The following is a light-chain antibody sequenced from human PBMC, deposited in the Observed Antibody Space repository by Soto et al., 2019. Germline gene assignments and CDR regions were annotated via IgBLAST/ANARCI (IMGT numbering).Light chain of an antibody. CDR3: QQSYGTPYT. CDR2: ASF. V-gene: IGKV1-39*01. CDR1: QMISNY. J-gene: IGKJ2*01. Sequence: DIHMTQSPSSLALSVGDRVTITCRASQMISNYLNWYQQKPGKAPKLLIYASFNLQSGVPSRFSGSGSVTDFTLTISSLQPEDFATYYCQQSYGTPYTVGQGTKLEIK.